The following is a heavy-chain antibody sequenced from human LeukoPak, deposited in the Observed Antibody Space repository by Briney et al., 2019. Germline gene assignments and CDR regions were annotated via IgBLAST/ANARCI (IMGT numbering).Heavy chain of an antibody. Sequence: SQTLSLTCAISGDSVSSNSAAWNWIRQSPSRGLEWLGRTYYRSKWYNDYAVSVKSRITINPDTSKNQFSLQLNSVTPEDTAVYYCARASLVLRFLEWSQPFDYWGQGTLVTVSS. CDR1: GDSVSSNSAA. CDR3: ARASLVLRFLEWSQPFDY. V-gene: IGHV6-1*01. CDR2: TYYRSKWYN. D-gene: IGHD3-3*01. J-gene: IGHJ4*02.